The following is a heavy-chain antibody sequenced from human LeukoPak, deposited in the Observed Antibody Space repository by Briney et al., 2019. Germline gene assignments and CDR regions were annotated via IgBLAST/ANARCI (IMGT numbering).Heavy chain of an antibody. D-gene: IGHD4-11*01. V-gene: IGHV4-59*01. CDR1: GGSISSYY. J-gene: IGHJ4*02. CDR2: IYYSGST. Sequence: SETLSLTCTVSGGSISSYYWTWIRQPPGKGLEWIGYIYYSGSTNYNPSLKSRVAISVDTSKNQFSLKLNSVTAADTAVYYCARGHNNYDYWGQGTLVTVSS. CDR3: ARGHNNYDY.